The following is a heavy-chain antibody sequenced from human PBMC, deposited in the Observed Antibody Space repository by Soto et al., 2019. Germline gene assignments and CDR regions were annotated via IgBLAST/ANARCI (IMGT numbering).Heavy chain of an antibody. J-gene: IGHJ4*02. CDR2: ISYDGSNK. CDR1: GFTFSSYG. V-gene: IGHV3-30*18. Sequence: HPGGSLRLSCAASGFTFSSYGMHWVRQAPGKGLEWVAVISYDGSNKYYADSVKGRFTISRDNSKNTLYLQMNSLRAEDTAVYYCAKDSGFWSGYFDYWGQGT. CDR3: AKDSGFWSGYFDY. D-gene: IGHD3-3*01.